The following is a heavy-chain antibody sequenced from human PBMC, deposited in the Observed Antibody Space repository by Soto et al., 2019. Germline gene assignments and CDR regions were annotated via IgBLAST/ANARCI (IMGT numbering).Heavy chain of an antibody. V-gene: IGHV1-18*01. CDR1: GYTFTSYG. Sequence: ASVKVSCKASGYTFTSYGFSWVRQAPGQGLEWMGWISASNGNTNYAQKLQGRVTMTTDTSTGTAYMELRSLRSDDTATYYCARRSSIAARPSDMGYYYYGMDVWGQGTTVTVSS. D-gene: IGHD6-6*01. J-gene: IGHJ6*02. CDR3: ARRSSIAARPSDMGYYYYGMDV. CDR2: ISASNGNT.